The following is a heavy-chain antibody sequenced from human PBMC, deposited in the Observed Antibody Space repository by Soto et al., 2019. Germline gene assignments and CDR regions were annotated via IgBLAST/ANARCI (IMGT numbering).Heavy chain of an antibody. D-gene: IGHD4-4*01. CDR3: AIPATSDFDY. CDR2: IYHSGTT. CDR1: GGSISSSNW. Sequence: QVQLQDSGPGLVKPSGTLSVTCAVSGGSISSSNWWTWVRQPPGKGLEWIGEIYHSGTTNYNPSLKSRVVISGDRSRNPLSLTLSSVTAADTAVYYCAIPATSDFDYWGQGILVTVSS. J-gene: IGHJ4*02. V-gene: IGHV4-4*02.